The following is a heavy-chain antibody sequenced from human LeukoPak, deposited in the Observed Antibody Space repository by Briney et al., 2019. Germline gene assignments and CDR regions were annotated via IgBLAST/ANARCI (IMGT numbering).Heavy chain of an antibody. CDR1: GFTFDDYA. CDR2: ISWNSGSI. J-gene: IGHJ5*02. V-gene: IGHV3-9*01. Sequence: GRSLRLSCAASGFTFDDYAMHWVRQAPGKGLEWVSGISWNSGSIGYAGSVKGRFTISRDNAKNSLYLQMNSLRAEDTALYYCAKRHYNWFDPWGQGTLVTVSS. CDR3: AKRHYNWFDP.